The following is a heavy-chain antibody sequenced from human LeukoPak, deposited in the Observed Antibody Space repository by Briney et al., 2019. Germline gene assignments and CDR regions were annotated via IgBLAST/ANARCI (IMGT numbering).Heavy chain of an antibody. D-gene: IGHD6-19*01. Sequence: PSETLSLTCTVSGGSISPYYWSWTRQPAGKGLEWIGRIYTSGATNYNPSLSSRVTMSLDTSKNQFSLELRSVTAADPAVYYCARNREYSSGWYYFDDWGQGTLVTVSS. V-gene: IGHV4-4*07. CDR3: ARNREYSSGWYYFDD. CDR1: GGSISPYY. CDR2: IYTSGAT. J-gene: IGHJ4*02.